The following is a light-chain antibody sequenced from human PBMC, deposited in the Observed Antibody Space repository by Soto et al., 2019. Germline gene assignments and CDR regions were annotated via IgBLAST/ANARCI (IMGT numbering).Light chain of an antibody. CDR1: SSDVGVYHY. CDR3: STYAGSTNLV. V-gene: IGLV2-8*01. Sequence: QSVLTQPPSASGSPVQSVTISCTGISSDVGVYHYVSWYRQHPGKAPKLMIYEVSKRPSGVPDRFSGSKSGNTASLTVSGRQAEDEAEYYRSTYAGSTNLVFGGGTTLTVL. CDR2: EVS. J-gene: IGLJ3*02.